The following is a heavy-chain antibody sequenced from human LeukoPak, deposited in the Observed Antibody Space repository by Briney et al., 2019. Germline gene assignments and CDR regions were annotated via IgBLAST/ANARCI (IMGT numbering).Heavy chain of an antibody. CDR3: ARAYNYCDSSGYYSY. CDR2: ISTSASTR. Sequence: GGSLRLSCAASGFAFSDYYMSWIRQAPGKGLEWVSYISTSASTRYYADSVKGRFTISRDNAKNSLYLQMNSLRAEDTAVYYCARAYNYCDSSGYYSYWGQGTLVTVSS. D-gene: IGHD3-22*01. V-gene: IGHV3-11*04. J-gene: IGHJ4*02. CDR1: GFAFSDYY.